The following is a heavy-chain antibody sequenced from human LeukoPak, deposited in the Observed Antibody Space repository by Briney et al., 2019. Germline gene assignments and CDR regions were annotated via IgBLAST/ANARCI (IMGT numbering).Heavy chain of an antibody. V-gene: IGHV3-7*01. CDR2: IKQDGSEK. Sequence: GGSLRLSCAVSGFSVSGYWMTWVRQAPGKGLEWVANIKQDGSEKNYVDSVKGRFTISRDNAKNSLYLQMDSLRAEDMALYYCARDGWAHGAFDYWGQGVLVTVSS. J-gene: IGHJ4*02. D-gene: IGHD3-10*01. CDR1: GFSVSGYW. CDR3: ARDGWAHGAFDY.